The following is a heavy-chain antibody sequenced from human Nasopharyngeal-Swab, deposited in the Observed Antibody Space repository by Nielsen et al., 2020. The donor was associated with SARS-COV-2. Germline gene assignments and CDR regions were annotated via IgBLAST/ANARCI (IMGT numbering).Heavy chain of an antibody. V-gene: IGHV3-43*02. J-gene: IGHJ6*03. D-gene: IGHD2-2*01. Sequence: VRQAPGKGLEWVSLISGGGGSTYYADSVKGRFTISRDNSKNSLYLQMNSLRTEDTALYYCAKAHCSSTSCYHRGGPMDVWGKGTTVTVSS. CDR3: AKAHCSSTSCYHRGGPMDV. CDR2: ISGGGGST.